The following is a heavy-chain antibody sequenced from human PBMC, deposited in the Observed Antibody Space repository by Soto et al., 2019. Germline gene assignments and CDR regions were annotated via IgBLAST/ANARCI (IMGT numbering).Heavy chain of an antibody. D-gene: IGHD6-6*01. CDR3: AREMVWGSSSRNYYYYYGMDV. CDR1: GYTFTSYG. CDR2: LSAYNGNT. J-gene: IGHJ6*02. V-gene: IGHV1-18*04. Sequence: ASVKVSCKASGYTFTSYGISWVRPAPGQGLEWMGWLSAYNGNTNYAQKLQGRVTMTTDTSRSTAYMELRSLRSDATAVYYCAREMVWGSSSRNYYYYYGMDVCGQ.